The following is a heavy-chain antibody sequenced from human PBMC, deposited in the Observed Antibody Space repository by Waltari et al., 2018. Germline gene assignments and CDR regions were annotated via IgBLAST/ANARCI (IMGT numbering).Heavy chain of an antibody. V-gene: IGHV4-34*01. CDR3: ARDARDWESITNSYFDS. CDR1: TGPFHGYY. D-gene: IGHD2-21*01. Sequence: QVQLQQWGAGLLEPSETLSLTCAISTGPFHGYYWSWIRQPPGKGLEWIGEVDHSGSANYSPSLKSRATISFNTSQKQFSLTLTTVTAADTAEYYCARDARDWESITNSYFDSWGQGTLVAVSS. CDR2: VDHSGSA. J-gene: IGHJ4*02.